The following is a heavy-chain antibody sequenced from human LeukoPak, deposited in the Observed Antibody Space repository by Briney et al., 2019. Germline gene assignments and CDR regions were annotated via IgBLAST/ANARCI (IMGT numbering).Heavy chain of an antibody. D-gene: IGHD3-22*01. CDR3: ARKLPYYYDSSGYYPLFDY. CDR1: GGSISSGGYY. J-gene: IGHJ4*02. Sequence: KPSETLSLTCTVSGGSISSGGYYWSWIRQHPGKGLEWIGYIYYSGSTYYNPSLKSRVTISVDTSKNQFSLKLSSVTAADTAVYYCARKLPYYYDSSGYYPLFDYWGQGTLVTVSS. CDR2: IYYSGST. V-gene: IGHV4-31*03.